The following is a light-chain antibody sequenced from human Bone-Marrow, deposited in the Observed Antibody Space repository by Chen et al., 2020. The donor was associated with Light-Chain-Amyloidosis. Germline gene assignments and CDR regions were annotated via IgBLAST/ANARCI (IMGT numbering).Light chain of an antibody. CDR3: QQYGSRIT. CDR2: GAS. CDR1: QSVTSSY. Sequence: EIVLPQSPGTLSLSPGERATLSCRASQSVTSSYLAWYQQKPGQAPRLLIYGASNRATGIPDRFSGSGSGTDFTLTISSLEPEDFAVYFCQQYGSRITFGQGTRLEI. V-gene: IGKV3-20*01. J-gene: IGKJ5*01.